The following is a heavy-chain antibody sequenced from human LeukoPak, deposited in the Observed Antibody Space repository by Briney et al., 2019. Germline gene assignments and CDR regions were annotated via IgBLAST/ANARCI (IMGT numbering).Heavy chain of an antibody. V-gene: IGHV3-30-3*01. Sequence: GGSLRLSCAASGFTFSSYAMHWVRQAPGKGREWVVVISYDGSNKYYADSVKDGVTIPRDNSKNTLYLQMHSLRAEDTAVYFCARDAQQLGYFDYWGQGTLVTVSS. CDR3: ARDAQQLGYFDY. CDR1: GFTFSSYA. J-gene: IGHJ4*02. D-gene: IGHD6-13*01. CDR2: ISYDGSNK.